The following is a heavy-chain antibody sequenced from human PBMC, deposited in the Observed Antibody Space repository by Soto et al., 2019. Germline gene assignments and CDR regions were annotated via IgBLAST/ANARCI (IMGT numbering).Heavy chain of an antibody. V-gene: IGHV4-31*03. CDR2: IYYSGST. Sequence: QVQLQESGPGLVKPSQTLSLTCTFSGGSISSGGYYWSWIRQHPGKGLEWIGYIYYSGSTYYNPSLKSRVTISVDPSNNQFALKLSSVTAADTAVYYCARVTTNDYGDCGLFDPWGQGTLVTVSS. CDR3: ARVTTNDYGDCGLFDP. CDR1: GGSISSGGYY. J-gene: IGHJ5*02. D-gene: IGHD4-17*01.